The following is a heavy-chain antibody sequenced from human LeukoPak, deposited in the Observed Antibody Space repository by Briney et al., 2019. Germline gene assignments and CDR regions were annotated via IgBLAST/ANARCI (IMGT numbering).Heavy chain of an antibody. D-gene: IGHD6-13*01. J-gene: IGHJ6*02. CDR3: ARDVAAAEPRYYYYYGMDV. Sequence: GRSLRLSCAASGFTFSSYAMHWVRQAPGKGLEWVAVISYDGSNKYYADSVKGRFTISRDNAKNSLYLQMNSLRDEDTAVYHCARDVAAAEPRYYYYYGMDVWGQGTTVTVSS. V-gene: IGHV3-30-3*01. CDR1: GFTFSSYA. CDR2: ISYDGSNK.